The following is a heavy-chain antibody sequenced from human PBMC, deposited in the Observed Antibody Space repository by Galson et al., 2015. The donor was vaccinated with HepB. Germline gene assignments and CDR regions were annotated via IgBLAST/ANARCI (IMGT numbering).Heavy chain of an antibody. CDR1: GFTFSDYY. J-gene: IGHJ6*03. CDR2: ISSSGSTI. D-gene: IGHD2/OR15-2a*01. Sequence: SLRLSCAASGFTFSDYYMSWIRQAPGKGLEWVSYISSSGSTIYYADSVKGRFTISRDNAKNSLYLQMNSLRAEDTAVYYCARVKYSFYYYMDVWGKGTTVTVSS. CDR3: ARVKYSFYYYMDV. V-gene: IGHV3-11*01.